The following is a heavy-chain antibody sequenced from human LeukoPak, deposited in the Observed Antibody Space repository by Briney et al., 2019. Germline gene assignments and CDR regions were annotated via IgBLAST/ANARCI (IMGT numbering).Heavy chain of an antibody. Sequence: PGGSLRLSCAGSGFTFSNYDMHWVRQAPGKGLEWVAVIWYDGSNKYYADSVKGRFTISRDNSKNTLYLQMNTLRAEDTAVYYCARDPGGVVYFDYWGQGTLVTVSS. V-gene: IGHV3-33*01. CDR3: ARDPGGVVYFDY. D-gene: IGHD2-8*01. CDR1: GFTFSNYD. J-gene: IGHJ4*02. CDR2: IWYDGSNK.